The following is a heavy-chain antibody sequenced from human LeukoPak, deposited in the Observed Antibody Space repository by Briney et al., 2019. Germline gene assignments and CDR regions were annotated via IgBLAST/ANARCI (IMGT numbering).Heavy chain of an antibody. CDR1: GFSFTRFG. CDR3: AKGAHYFGSGSFRRGHYFDS. Sequence: GGSLRLSCAASGFSFTRFGMQWVRQAPGKGLEWVTFIRSDGSIKYYADSVKGRFTTSRDNSKNTLYLQMNSLRAEDTAVYYCAKGAHYFGSGSFRRGHYFDSWGQGTLVTVSS. CDR2: IRSDGSIK. J-gene: IGHJ4*02. D-gene: IGHD3-10*01. V-gene: IGHV3-30*02.